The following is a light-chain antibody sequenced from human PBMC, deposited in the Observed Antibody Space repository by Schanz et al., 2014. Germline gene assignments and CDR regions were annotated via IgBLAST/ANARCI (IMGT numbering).Light chain of an antibody. V-gene: IGLV2-11*01. CDR3: CGYRDNYIWV. Sequence: QSALTQPPSASGSPGQSVTIPCTGSSSDVGGYNYVSWYQQHPGKAPKLMIYDVTKRPSGVPDRFSGSKSGNTASLTISGLQDEDEGDYYCCGYRDNYIWVFGGGTKLTVL. J-gene: IGLJ3*02. CDR1: SSDVGGYNY. CDR2: DVT.